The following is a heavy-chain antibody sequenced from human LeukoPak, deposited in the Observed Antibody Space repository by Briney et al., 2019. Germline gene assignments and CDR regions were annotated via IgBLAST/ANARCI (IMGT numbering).Heavy chain of an antibody. J-gene: IGHJ4*02. CDR3: ARHRSGWLQSSFDY. V-gene: IGHV4-39*01. CDR1: GGSISSSY. D-gene: IGHD5-24*01. Sequence: SETLSLTCTVSGGSISSSYWGWIRQPPGKGLEWIGSIYYSGSSFDNPALKSRVTISVDTSKNQFSLKLSSVTAADTAVYYCARHRSGWLQSSFDYWGQGTLVTVSS. CDR2: IYYSGSS.